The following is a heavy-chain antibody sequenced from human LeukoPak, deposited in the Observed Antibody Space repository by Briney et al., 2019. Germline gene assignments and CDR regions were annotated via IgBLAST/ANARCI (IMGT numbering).Heavy chain of an antibody. Sequence: PSQTLSLTCTVSGGSISSGSCYWSWIRQPAGKGLEWIGRVYTSGSTNYNPSLKSRVTISVDTSKNQFSLKLSSVTAADTAVYYCARDGITMVRGVIINWFDPWGQGTLVTVSS. CDR3: ARDGITMVRGVIINWFDP. D-gene: IGHD3-10*01. V-gene: IGHV4-61*02. CDR1: GGSISSGSCY. CDR2: VYTSGST. J-gene: IGHJ5*02.